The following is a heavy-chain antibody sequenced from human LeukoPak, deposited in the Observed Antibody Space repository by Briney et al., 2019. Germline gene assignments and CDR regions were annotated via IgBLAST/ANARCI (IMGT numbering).Heavy chain of an antibody. CDR3: AKYSSSSNYYYGMDV. Sequence: PGGSLRLSCAASGFTLSSFGMHWVRQAPGKGLEWVAVIWFDGSDKYYADSVKGRFTISRDNSKNTLYLQMNSLRAEDTAVYYCAKYSSSSNYYYGMDVWGQGTTVTVS. V-gene: IGHV3-33*06. CDR2: IWFDGSDK. CDR1: GFTLSSFG. J-gene: IGHJ6*02. D-gene: IGHD4-11*01.